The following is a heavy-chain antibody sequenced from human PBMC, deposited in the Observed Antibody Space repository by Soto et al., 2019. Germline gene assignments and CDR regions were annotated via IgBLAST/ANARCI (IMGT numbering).Heavy chain of an antibody. Sequence: SETLSLTCTVSGGSISSGGYYWSWIRQHPGKGLEWIGYIYYSGSTYYNPSLESRVTISVDTSKNQFSLKLSSVTAADTAVYYCATAGWVGATRYTEAFDIWGQGTMVTVSS. V-gene: IGHV4-31*03. CDR1: GGSISSGGYY. J-gene: IGHJ3*02. CDR2: IYYSGST. CDR3: ATAGWVGATRYTEAFDI. D-gene: IGHD1-26*01.